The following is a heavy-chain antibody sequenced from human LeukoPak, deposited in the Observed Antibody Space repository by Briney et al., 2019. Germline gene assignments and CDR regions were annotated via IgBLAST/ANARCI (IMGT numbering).Heavy chain of an antibody. Sequence: GGSLRLSCAASGFTFSSYAMSWVRQAPGKGLEWVSAISGSGSSTYYADSVKGRFTISRDNSKNTLYLQMNSLRAEDTAVYYCAKLGNAYGSGSYYNYFDYWGQGTLVTVSS. CDR3: AKLGNAYGSGSYYNYFDY. CDR1: GFTFSSYA. CDR2: ISGSGSST. J-gene: IGHJ4*02. D-gene: IGHD3-10*01. V-gene: IGHV3-23*01.